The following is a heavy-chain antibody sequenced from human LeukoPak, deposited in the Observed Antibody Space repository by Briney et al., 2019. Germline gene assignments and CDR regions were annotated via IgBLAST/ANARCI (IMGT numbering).Heavy chain of an antibody. Sequence: GGSLRLSCAASGFTFSGFGMHWVRQAPGKGLEWVAVIWYDGSNKYYADSVKGRFTISRDNPKNTLYVQMNSLRAEDTAVYYCARGRGADYGGNSGYFDYWGQGTLVTVSS. D-gene: IGHD4-23*01. J-gene: IGHJ4*02. CDR3: ARGRGADYGGNSGYFDY. V-gene: IGHV3-33*01. CDR2: IWYDGSNK. CDR1: GFTFSGFG.